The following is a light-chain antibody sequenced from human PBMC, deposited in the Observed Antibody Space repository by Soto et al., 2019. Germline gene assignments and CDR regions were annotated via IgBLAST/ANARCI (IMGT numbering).Light chain of an antibody. CDR2: EVS. Sequence: QSALTQPASVSGSPGQSITISCTGTSSDDGGYNYVSWYQQHPGKASKLMIYEVSNRPSGVSNRFSGSKSGNTASLTISGLQAEDEADYYCSSYTSSSTLNVFGTGTKVTVL. CDR1: SSDDGGYNY. J-gene: IGLJ1*01. V-gene: IGLV2-14*01. CDR3: SSYTSSSTLNV.